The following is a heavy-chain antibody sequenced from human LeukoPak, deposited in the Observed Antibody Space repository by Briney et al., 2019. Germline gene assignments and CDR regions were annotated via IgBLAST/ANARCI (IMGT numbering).Heavy chain of an antibody. V-gene: IGHV3-7*01. CDR1: GFTFTTYW. J-gene: IGHJ4*02. CDR2: IKQDGNDK. D-gene: IGHD3-16*01. CDR3: ARGGRYGSFDY. Sequence: GGSLRLSCAASGFTFTTYWMTWVRQAPGKGLEWVAHIKQDGNDKYYVDSVKGRFAISRDNAKNSVHLQMSSLRGEDTAVYYCARGGRYGSFDYWGQGALVIVSS.